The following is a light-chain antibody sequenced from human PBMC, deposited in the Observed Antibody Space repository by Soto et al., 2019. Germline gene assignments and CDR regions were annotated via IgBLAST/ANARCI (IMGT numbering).Light chain of an antibody. J-gene: IGLJ1*01. CDR3: AAWDDSIYV. CDR2: SNN. CDR1: SSNIGSNT. Sequence: QSALTQPPSASGTPGQRVTISCSGSSSNIGSNTVNWYQQLPGTAPKLLIYSNNQRPSGVPDRFSASKSGTSASLAISGLQSEDEADYYCAAWDDSIYVFGTGTKLTVL. V-gene: IGLV1-44*01.